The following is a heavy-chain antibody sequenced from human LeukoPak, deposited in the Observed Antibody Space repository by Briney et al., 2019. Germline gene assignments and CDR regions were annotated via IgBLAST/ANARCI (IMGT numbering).Heavy chain of an antibody. CDR2: IYYSGST. D-gene: IGHD3-10*01. CDR3: ARRVLLWFGTDY. CDR1: GFTFSSYW. V-gene: IGHV4-59*01. J-gene: IGHJ4*02. Sequence: GSLRLSCAASGFTFSSYWMSWIRQPPGKGLEWIGYIYYSGSTNYNPSLKSRVTISVETSKNEFSLKLRSVTAADTAVYYCARRVLLWFGTDYWGQGTLVTVSS.